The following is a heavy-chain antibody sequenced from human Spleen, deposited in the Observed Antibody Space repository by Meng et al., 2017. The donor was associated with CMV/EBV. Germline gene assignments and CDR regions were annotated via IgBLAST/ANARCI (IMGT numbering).Heavy chain of an antibody. CDR3: ARERAGPGDAFDI. Sequence: GGSLRLSCAASGFTVSSNYMSWVRQAPGKGLEWVSVIYSGGSTYYADSVKGRFTISRDNSKNTLYLQMNSLRAEDTAVYYCARERAGPGDAFDIWGQGTMVTV. V-gene: IGHV3-66*02. CDR1: GFTVSSNY. D-gene: IGHD1-1*01. J-gene: IGHJ3*02. CDR2: IYSGGST.